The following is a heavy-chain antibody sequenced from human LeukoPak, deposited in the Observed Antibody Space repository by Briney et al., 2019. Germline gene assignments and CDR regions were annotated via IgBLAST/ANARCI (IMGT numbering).Heavy chain of an antibody. CDR2: ISAGNGNT. D-gene: IGHD4-23*01. CDR3: ARSYGGNPGEFDY. J-gene: IGHJ4*02. CDR1: GYTFTSYA. Sequence: ASVKVSCKATGYTFTSYAIRWVRQAPGQRLEWMGWISAGNGNTKYSQNFQGRVTFISNTSATTAFMELSSLRSEDTAVYYCARSYGGNPGEFDYWGQGTLVTVSS. V-gene: IGHV1-3*01.